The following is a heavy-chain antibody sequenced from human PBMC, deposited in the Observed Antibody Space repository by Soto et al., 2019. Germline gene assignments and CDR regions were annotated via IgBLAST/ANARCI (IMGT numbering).Heavy chain of an antibody. J-gene: IGHJ4*02. V-gene: IGHV1-8*01. CDR1: GYTFTNYD. CDR3: ARTIFGVATYYFDY. Sequence: QVQLVQSGAEVKKPGASVKVSCKASGYTFTNYDISWVRQATGQGLEWMGWVSHNSGTAGFVQKFQRRVTVTRDTSISTAYMEVTSLTSEDTAVYYCARTIFGVATYYFDYWGQGTLVTVSS. CDR2: VSHNSGTA. D-gene: IGHD3-3*01.